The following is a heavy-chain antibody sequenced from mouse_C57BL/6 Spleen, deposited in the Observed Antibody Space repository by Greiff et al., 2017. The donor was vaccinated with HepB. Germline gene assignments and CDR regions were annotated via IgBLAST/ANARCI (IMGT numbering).Heavy chain of an antibody. J-gene: IGHJ2*01. Sequence: VQLQQSGGGLVKPGGSLKLSCAASGFTFSDYGMHWVRQAPEKGLEWVAYISSGSSTIYYADTVKGRFTISRDNAKNTLFLQMTSLRSEDTAMYYCARRITTALFDYWGQGTTLTVSS. V-gene: IGHV5-17*01. CDR1: GFTFSDYG. CDR2: ISSGSSTI. CDR3: ARRITTALFDY. D-gene: IGHD1-1*01.